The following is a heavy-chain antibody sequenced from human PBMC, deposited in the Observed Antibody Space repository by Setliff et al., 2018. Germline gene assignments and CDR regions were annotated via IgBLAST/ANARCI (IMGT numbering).Heavy chain of an antibody. CDR2: VDHSGST. Sequence: SETLSLTCSISGGFTSSFYWSWIRQAPGKGLEWIGYVDHSGSTNFSPSLKSRGTISVDTSKTQVSLTLTSVTAADTAVYYCARDYQGGWFDPWGPGTLVTVSS. CDR1: GGFTSSFY. CDR3: ARDYQGGWFDP. J-gene: IGHJ5*02. V-gene: IGHV4-59*01. D-gene: IGHD3-16*01.